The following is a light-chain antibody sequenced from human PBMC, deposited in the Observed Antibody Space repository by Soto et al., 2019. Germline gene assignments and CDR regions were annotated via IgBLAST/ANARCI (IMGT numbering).Light chain of an antibody. J-gene: IGLJ1*01. V-gene: IGLV2-14*03. CDR1: SSDVGGYNY. Sequence: QSVLTQPASVSGSPGQSITISCTGTSSDVGGYNYVSWFQQHPGKAPKLKIYEVSNRPSGVSNRFSGSKSGNTASLTISGLQAEDEADYYCCSYTTSSTRVFGSGTKLTVL. CDR2: EVS. CDR3: CSYTTSSTRV.